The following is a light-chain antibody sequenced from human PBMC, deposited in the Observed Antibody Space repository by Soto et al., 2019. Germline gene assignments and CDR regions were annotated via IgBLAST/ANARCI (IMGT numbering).Light chain of an antibody. V-gene: IGKV4-1*01. Sequence: DIVMTQSPDSLAQSLGERATIRCKSSQNIFYRSNNKNSLPWYQLKPGQPPKLLIYWASTRGSGVPDRFSGSGSGRDFTLTISSIQPEDVTVYYCQHYYSTPFTFDPGTKV. CDR2: WAS. J-gene: IGKJ3*01. CDR1: QNIFYRSNNKNS. CDR3: QHYYSTPFT.